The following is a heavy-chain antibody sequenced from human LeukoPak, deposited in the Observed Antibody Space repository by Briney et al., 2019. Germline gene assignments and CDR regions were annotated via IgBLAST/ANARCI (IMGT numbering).Heavy chain of an antibody. J-gene: IGHJ5*02. CDR2: IRSSSET. D-gene: IGHD5-12*01. V-gene: IGHV3-48*01. Sequence: GGSLRLSCAASGFTFSQYSMNWVRQAPGKGLEWVSHIRSSSETFYADSVKGRFAISRDNARNSLYLQMNNLRGEDTAIYYCARDAGNSGYGCDLWGQGTLVTVSS. CDR1: GFTFSQYS. CDR3: ARDAGNSGYGCDL.